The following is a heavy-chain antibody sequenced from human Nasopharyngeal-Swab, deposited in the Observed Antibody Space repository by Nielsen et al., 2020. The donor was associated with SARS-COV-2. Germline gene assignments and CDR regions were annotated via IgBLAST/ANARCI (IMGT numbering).Heavy chain of an antibody. CDR2: INPSGGST. CDR1: GYTFTSYY. J-gene: IGHJ3*02. V-gene: IGHV1-46*01. Sequence: ASMKVSCKASGYTFTSYYMHWVRQAPGQGLEWMGIINPSGGSTSYAQKFQGRVTMTRDTSTSTVYMELSSLRSEDTAVYYCARDTYYYDSSGNDAFDIWGQGTMVTVSS. D-gene: IGHD3-22*01. CDR3: ARDTYYYDSSGNDAFDI.